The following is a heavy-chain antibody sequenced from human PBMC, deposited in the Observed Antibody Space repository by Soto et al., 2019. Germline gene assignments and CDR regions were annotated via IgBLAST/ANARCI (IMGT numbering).Heavy chain of an antibody. CDR1: GFTFSNYA. Sequence: EVQLLDSGGGLVQPGGSLRLSCTASGFTFSNYAMTWVRQAPGKGLQWVSAISGSGGSTYYADSVKGRFTIYRDNSKNTLYLQMTSVRAVDPAVYYCAKDGYGFVYAHDFCFDFWGQGTLVTVSS. J-gene: IGHJ4*02. V-gene: IGHV3-23*01. D-gene: IGHD3-3*01. CDR3: AKDGYGFVYAHDFCFDF. CDR2: ISGSGGST.